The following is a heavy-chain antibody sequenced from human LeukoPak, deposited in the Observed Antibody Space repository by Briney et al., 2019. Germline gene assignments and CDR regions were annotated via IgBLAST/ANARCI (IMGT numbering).Heavy chain of an antibody. CDR2: IYSGGST. D-gene: IGHD3-22*01. Sequence: GGSLRPSCAASGFTVSSNYMSWVRQAPGKGLEWVSVIYSGGSTYYADSVKGRFTISRDNFRETLYLQMNSLRVEDTAVYYCARDYGAYYYDSIYYYPGAFDIWGQGTMVTVSS. J-gene: IGHJ3*02. CDR3: ARDYGAYYYDSIYYYPGAFDI. CDR1: GFTVSSNY. V-gene: IGHV3-66*01.